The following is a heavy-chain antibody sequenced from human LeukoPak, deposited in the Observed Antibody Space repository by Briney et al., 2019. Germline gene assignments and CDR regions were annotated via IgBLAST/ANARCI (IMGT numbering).Heavy chain of an antibody. CDR1: GFTFSSYG. Sequence: GRSLRLSCAASGFTFSSYGMHWVRQAPGKGLEWVAVISYDGSNKYYADSVKGRFTISRDNSKNTLCLQMNSLRAKDTAVYYCAKDHGDYVDYWGQGTLVTVSS. CDR2: ISYDGSNK. V-gene: IGHV3-30*18. D-gene: IGHD4-17*01. CDR3: AKDHGDYVDY. J-gene: IGHJ4*02.